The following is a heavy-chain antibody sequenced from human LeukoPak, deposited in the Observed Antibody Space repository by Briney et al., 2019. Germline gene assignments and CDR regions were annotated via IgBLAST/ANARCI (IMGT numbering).Heavy chain of an antibody. CDR1: GFTFSSYG. J-gene: IGHJ4*02. CDR3: ARRACAYSHPYDY. Sequence: GGSLRLSCAASGFTFSSYGMHWVRQAPGKGLEWVAVISYDGSNKYYADSVKGRFTISRDNSKNTLYLQMNSLRAEDTAVYYCARRACAYSHPYDYWGQGTLVTVSS. V-gene: IGHV3-30*03. CDR2: ISYDGSNK. D-gene: IGHD4/OR15-4a*01.